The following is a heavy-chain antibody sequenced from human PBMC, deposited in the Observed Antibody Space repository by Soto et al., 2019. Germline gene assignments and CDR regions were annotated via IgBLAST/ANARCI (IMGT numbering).Heavy chain of an antibody. CDR1: GFTCSSYR. V-gene: IGHV3-21*01. Sequence: GGSLRLSCAASGFTCSSYRMDWVRQAPGKGLEWVSSISSSSSYIYYADSVKGRFTISRDNAKNSLYLQMNSLRAEDTAVYYCARLDGQTPNYYYYYMDVWGKGTTVTVSS. CDR2: ISSSSSYI. J-gene: IGHJ6*03. CDR3: ARLDGQTPNYYYYYMDV.